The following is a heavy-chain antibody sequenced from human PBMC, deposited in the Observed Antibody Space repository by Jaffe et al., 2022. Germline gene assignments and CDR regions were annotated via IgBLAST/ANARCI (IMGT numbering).Heavy chain of an antibody. J-gene: IGHJ4*02. CDR3: AKHQWVTKADFDY. D-gene: IGHD2-8*01. Sequence: EVQLLESGGGLVQPGGSLRLSCAASGFTFSSYAMSWVRQAPGKGLEWVSGISGGDGSTYYADSVKGRFTISRDNSNNTLYLQMSSLRAEDTAIYYCAKHQWVTKADFDYWGQGTLVTVSS. CDR1: GFTFSSYA. CDR2: ISGGDGST. V-gene: IGHV3-23*01.